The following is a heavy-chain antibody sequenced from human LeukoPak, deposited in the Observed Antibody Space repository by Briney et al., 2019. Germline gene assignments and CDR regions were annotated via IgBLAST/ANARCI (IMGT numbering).Heavy chain of an antibody. CDR3: ARHLKSVYGDYSWFDP. J-gene: IGHJ5*02. CDR2: INHSGST. CDR1: GGSFSGYY. Sequence: SETLSLTCAVYGGSFSGYYWSWIRQPPGKGLEWIGEINHSGSTNYNPSLKSRVTISVDTSKNQFSLKLSSVTAADTAVYYCARHLKSVYGDYSWFDPWGQGTLVTVSS. V-gene: IGHV4-34*01. D-gene: IGHD4-17*01.